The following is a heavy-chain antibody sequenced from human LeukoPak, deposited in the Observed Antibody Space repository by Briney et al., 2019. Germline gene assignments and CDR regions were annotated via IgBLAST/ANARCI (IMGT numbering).Heavy chain of an antibody. CDR1: GGTSSSYT. V-gene: IGHV1-69*04. Sequence: GAPLKVSRKPPGGTSSSYTISWVRQAPGQGLEWMGRIIPILGIANYAQKFQGRVTITADKSTSTAYMELSSLRSEDTAVYYCARDVRSNLLGYWGQGTLVTVSS. J-gene: IGHJ4*02. CDR2: IIPILGIA. D-gene: IGHD3-16*01. CDR3: ARDVRSNLLGY.